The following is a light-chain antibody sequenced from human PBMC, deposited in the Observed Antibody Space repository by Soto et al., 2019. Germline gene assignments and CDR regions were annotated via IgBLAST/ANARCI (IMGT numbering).Light chain of an antibody. V-gene: IGLV4-69*01. J-gene: IGLJ3*02. CDR3: KTWGTGIQV. CDR2: LNSDGSH. CDR1: SGHSSYA. Sequence: QPVLTQSPSASASLGASVKLTCTLSSGHSSYAIAWHQQQPEKGPRYLMKLNSDGSHSKGDGIPDRFSGSSSGAERYLTLSSLQSEDEADYYCKTWGTGIQVFGGGTKVTVL.